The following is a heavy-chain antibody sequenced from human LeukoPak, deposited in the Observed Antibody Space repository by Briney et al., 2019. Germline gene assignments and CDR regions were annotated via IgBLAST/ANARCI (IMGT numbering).Heavy chain of an antibody. D-gene: IGHD3-22*01. CDR2: INHSGST. CDR3: ARRFPRVNPEYYYDSSGYYLDY. J-gene: IGHJ4*02. Sequence: SETLSLTCAVYGGSFSGYYWNWLRQPPGKGLEWIGEINHSGSTNYNPSLKSRVTISVDTSKNQFSLKVRSVTAADTAVYYCARRFPRVNPEYYYDSSGYYLDYWGQGTLVTVSS. V-gene: IGHV4-34*01. CDR1: GGSFSGYY.